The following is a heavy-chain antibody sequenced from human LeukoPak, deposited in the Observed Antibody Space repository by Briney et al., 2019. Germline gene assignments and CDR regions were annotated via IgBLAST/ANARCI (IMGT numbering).Heavy chain of an antibody. CDR3: ARSYSSSSLSWFDP. Sequence: MPSETLSLTCTVSGGSISSYFWSWIRQAPGKGLEWIGYIYTSGSTNYNPSLKSRVTISVDTSKNQFSLKLSSVTAADTAVYYCARSYSSSSLSWFDPWGQGTLVTVSS. J-gene: IGHJ5*02. CDR1: GGSISSYF. D-gene: IGHD6-6*01. CDR2: IYTSGST. V-gene: IGHV4-4*09.